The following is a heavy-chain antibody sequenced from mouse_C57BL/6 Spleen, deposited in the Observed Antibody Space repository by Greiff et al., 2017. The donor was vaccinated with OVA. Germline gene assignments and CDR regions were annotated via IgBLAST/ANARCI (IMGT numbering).Heavy chain of an antibody. CDR2: IRLKSDNYAT. CDR1: GFTFSNYW. Sequence: EVKLMESGGGLVQPGGSMKLSCVASGFTFSNYWMNWVRQSPEKGLEWVAQIRLKSDNYATHYAESVKGRFTISRDDSKSSVYLQMNNLRAEDTGIYYCTKDYGSSYGFAYWGQGTLVTVSA. CDR3: TKDYGSSYGFAY. J-gene: IGHJ3*01. V-gene: IGHV6-3*01. D-gene: IGHD1-1*01.